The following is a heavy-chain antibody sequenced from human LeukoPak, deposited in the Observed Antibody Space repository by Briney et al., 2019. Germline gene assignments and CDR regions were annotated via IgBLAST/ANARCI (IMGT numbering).Heavy chain of an antibody. V-gene: IGHV1-2*02. D-gene: IGHD2/OR15-2a*01. CDR2: INPKNGGT. Sequence: ASVTVSCKASGYTFSGYYVNWVRQAPGQGLEWVGWINPKNGGTHFAQKFQDRVTMTRDTSISTAYYCTRSLDSSMAAYFYYYMDVWGEGTTITVSS. J-gene: IGHJ6*03. CDR1: GYTFSGYY. CDR3: YMDV.